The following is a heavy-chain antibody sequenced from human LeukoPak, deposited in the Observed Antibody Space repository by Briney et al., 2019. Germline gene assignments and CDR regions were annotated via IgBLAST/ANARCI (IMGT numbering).Heavy chain of an antibody. D-gene: IGHD6-19*01. CDR3: ARGSYSSAWYDFLDF. V-gene: IGHV3-30*03. J-gene: IGHJ4*02. CDR1: GFTFSTYG. CDR2: ISYDGREK. Sequence: SGGSLRLSCLDSGFTFSTYGMHWVRQGPGKGLEWVAIISYDGREKYYAESVKGRLTVSRDNSKNTLYLQMNNLRVEDTAVYFCARGSYSSAWYDFLDFWGQGALVTVSS.